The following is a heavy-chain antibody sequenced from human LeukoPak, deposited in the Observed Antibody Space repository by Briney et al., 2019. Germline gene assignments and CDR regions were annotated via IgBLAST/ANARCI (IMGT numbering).Heavy chain of an antibody. CDR2: INSDGSRI. Sequence: GGSLRLSCAASGFTFSEYWMHWVRQAPGKGLEWASRINSDGSRITYADSVKGRFTISRDNAKNTLYLQMNSLRVEDTAVYYCASSPVITRDWGQGTLVTVSS. CDR1: GFTFSEYW. D-gene: IGHD3-22*01. V-gene: IGHV3-74*01. CDR3: ASSPVITRD. J-gene: IGHJ4*02.